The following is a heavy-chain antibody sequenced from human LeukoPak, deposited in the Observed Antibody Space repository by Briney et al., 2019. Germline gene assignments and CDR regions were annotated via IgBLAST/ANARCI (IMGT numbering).Heavy chain of an antibody. CDR2: IYYSGST. CDR1: GASVSGYY. CDR3: ARAARYYDSSGYDY. D-gene: IGHD3-22*01. V-gene: IGHV4-59*02. Sequence: SETLSLTCTVSGASVSGYYWSWIRQPPGEGLEWIGYIYYSGSTNYYPSLRSRVTISVDTSKNQFSLKLSSVTAADTAVYYCARAARYYDSSGYDYWGQGTLVTVSS. J-gene: IGHJ4*02.